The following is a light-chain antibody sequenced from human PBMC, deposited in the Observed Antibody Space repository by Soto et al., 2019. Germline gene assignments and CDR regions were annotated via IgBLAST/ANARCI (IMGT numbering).Light chain of an antibody. V-gene: IGKV1-5*03. CDR3: QQYNSYSPVYT. Sequence: DIQMTQSPSTLSASVGDRVTITCRASQSISSWLAWYQQKPGKAPKLLLYKAPSLESGVPSRFSGSGSGTEFTLTISSLQPDDFATYYCQQYNSYSPVYTFGQGTKLEIK. J-gene: IGKJ2*01. CDR1: QSISSW. CDR2: KAP.